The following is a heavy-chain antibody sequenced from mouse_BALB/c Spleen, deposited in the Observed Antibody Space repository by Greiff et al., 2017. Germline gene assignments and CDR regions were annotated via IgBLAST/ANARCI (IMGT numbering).Heavy chain of an antibody. Sequence: VQLQQPGAELVKPGASVKLSCKASGYTFTSYWMHWVKQRPGQGLEWIGEINPSNGRTNYNEKFKSKATLTVDKSSSTAYMQLSSLTSEDSAVYYCARRWFDYWGQGTTLTVSS. CDR1: GYTFTSYW. CDR2: INPSNGRT. D-gene: IGHD1-1*02. CDR3: ARRWFDY. J-gene: IGHJ2*01. V-gene: IGHV1S81*02.